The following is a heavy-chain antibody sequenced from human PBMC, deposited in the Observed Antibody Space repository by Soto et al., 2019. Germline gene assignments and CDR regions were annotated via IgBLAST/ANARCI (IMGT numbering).Heavy chain of an antibody. CDR1: GFTFSSYW. Sequence: GGSLRLSCVASGFTFSSYWMSWVRQAPGKGLEWVANIKQDGSEKYYVDSVKGRFTISRDNAKNSLYLQMNSLRAEDTAVYYCARTGRDIVVVVAATTDYYYYYMDVWGKGTTVTVSS. CDR3: ARTGRDIVVVVAATTDYYYYYMDV. J-gene: IGHJ6*03. CDR2: IKQDGSEK. V-gene: IGHV3-7*01. D-gene: IGHD2-15*01.